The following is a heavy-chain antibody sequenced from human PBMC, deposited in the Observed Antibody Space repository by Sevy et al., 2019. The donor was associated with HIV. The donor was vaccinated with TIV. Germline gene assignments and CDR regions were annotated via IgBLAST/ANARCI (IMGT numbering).Heavy chain of an antibody. CDR1: GFIFSRYG. Sequence: GGSLRLSCKASGFIFSRYGVHWVRQAPGKGLEWVASIFNDGKTKYYGDPVKGRFTISRDDSKNTLYLQMDRLRAEDTAVYYCARESGSDWYLDSWGRGTLVTVSS. CDR2: IFNDGKTK. CDR3: ARESGSDWYLDS. V-gene: IGHV3-33*01. D-gene: IGHD2-21*02. J-gene: IGHJ4*02.